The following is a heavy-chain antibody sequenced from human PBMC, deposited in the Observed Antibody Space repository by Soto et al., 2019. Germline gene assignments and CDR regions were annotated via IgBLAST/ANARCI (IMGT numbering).Heavy chain of an antibody. V-gene: IGHV1-2*02. CDR1: GYTFTGYY. D-gene: IGHD2-15*01. CDR2: INPNSGGT. Sequence: SVKVSCKASGYTFTGYYMHWVRQAPVQGLEWMGWINPNSGGTNYAQKFQGRVTMTRDTSISTAYMELSRLRSDDTAVYYCARDFQRYCSGGSCYWFDPWGQGTLVTVSS. CDR3: ARDFQRYCSGGSCYWFDP. J-gene: IGHJ5*02.